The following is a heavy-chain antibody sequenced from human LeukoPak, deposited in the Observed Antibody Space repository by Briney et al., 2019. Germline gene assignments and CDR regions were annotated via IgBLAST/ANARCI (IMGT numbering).Heavy chain of an antibody. Sequence: ASVKVSCKASGYTFTGYYMHWVRRAPGQGLEWMGWINPNSGGTNYAQKFQGRVTMTRDTSISTAYMELSRLRSDDTAVYYCARARRGYSYGGHRFDPWGQGTLVTVSS. CDR2: INPNSGGT. CDR3: ARARRGYSYGGHRFDP. CDR1: GYTFTGYY. D-gene: IGHD5-18*01. V-gene: IGHV1-2*02. J-gene: IGHJ5*02.